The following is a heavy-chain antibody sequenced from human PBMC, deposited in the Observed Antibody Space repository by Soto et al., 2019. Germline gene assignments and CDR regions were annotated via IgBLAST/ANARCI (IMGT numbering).Heavy chain of an antibody. V-gene: IGHV4-59*01. CDR1: VDYISSYY. D-gene: IGHD3-16*01. CDR3: ASYEAGDYDYIWGSPVFAGAFDI. Sequence: SETLSLTCTVSVDYISSYYWSWIRQPPGKGLEWIGYIYNSGSTNYNPSLKSRATLSVDTSNNQFSLKLRSVTAADTAVYYCASYEAGDYDYIWGSPVFAGAFDIWGQGTMVTVSS. CDR2: IYNSGST. J-gene: IGHJ3*02.